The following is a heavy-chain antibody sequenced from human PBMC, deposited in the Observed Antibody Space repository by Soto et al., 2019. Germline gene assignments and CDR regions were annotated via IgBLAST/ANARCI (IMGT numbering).Heavy chain of an antibody. CDR1: GYTFTSYV. D-gene: IGHD3-3*01. J-gene: IGHJ5*02. Sequence: ASVKVSCKASGYTFTSYVMHWVRQAPGQRLEWMGWIDAGNGNTKYSQKLQGRVTITRDTSATTSYMELRSLRSDDTAVYYCARGKDFGVVIPSKTNWFDPWGQGTLVTVSS. CDR2: IDAGNGNT. V-gene: IGHV1-3*01. CDR3: ARGKDFGVVIPSKTNWFDP.